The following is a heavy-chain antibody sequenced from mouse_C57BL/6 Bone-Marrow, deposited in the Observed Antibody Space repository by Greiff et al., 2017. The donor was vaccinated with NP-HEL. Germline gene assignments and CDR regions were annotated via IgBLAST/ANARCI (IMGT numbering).Heavy chain of an antibody. CDR2: IYPGSGNT. V-gene: IGHV1-76*01. Sequence: QVQLQQSGAELVRPGASVKLSCKASGYTFTDYYINWVKQRPGQGLEWIARIYPGSGNTYYNEKFKGKATLTAEKSSSTAYMQLSSLTSEDSAVYFCARSHYYGSSKDYWGQGTTLTVSS. CDR1: GYTFTDYY. CDR3: ARSHYYGSSKDY. J-gene: IGHJ2*01. D-gene: IGHD1-1*01.